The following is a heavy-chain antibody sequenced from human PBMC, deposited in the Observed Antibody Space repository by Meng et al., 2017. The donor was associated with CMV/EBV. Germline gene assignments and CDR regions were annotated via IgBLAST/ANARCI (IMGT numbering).Heavy chain of an antibody. CDR2: INPNSGGT. V-gene: IGHV1-2*02. Sequence: ASVKVYCKASGYTFTGYYMHWVRQAPGQGLEWMGWINPNSGGTNYAQKFQGRVTMTRDTSISTAYMELSRLRSDDTAVYYCARVIGYPDPSYFDYWGQGTLVTVSS. D-gene: IGHD3-22*01. CDR1: GYTFTGYY. CDR3: ARVIGYPDPSYFDY. J-gene: IGHJ4*02.